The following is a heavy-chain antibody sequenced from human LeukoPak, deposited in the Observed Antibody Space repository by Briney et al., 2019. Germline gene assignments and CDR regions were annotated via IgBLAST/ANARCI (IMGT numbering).Heavy chain of an antibody. D-gene: IGHD3-16*01. CDR1: GYTFTSYY. J-gene: IGHJ6*03. CDR3: ARDLWGGYYYYYMDV. Sequence: GASVKVSCKASGYTFTSYYMHWVRQAPGQGLEWMGIINPSGGSTSYAQKFQGRVTMTRDMSTSTVYMELSSLRSEDTAVYYCARDLWGGYYYYYMDVWGKGTTVTVSS. CDR2: INPSGGST. V-gene: IGHV1-46*01.